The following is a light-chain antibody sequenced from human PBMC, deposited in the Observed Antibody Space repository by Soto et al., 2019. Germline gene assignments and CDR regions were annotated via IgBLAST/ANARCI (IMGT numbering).Light chain of an antibody. CDR1: SDDVGSNNF. V-gene: IGLV2-11*01. CDR2: DAD. J-gene: IGLJ2*01. Sequence: QSVLTQPRSVSGSPGQSVTISCTGTSDDVGSNNFVSWYQQHPGKAPKLIIYDADQRPSGVPYRFSASKSGNTASLTISGLQADDEADYYCCSYVGTYTIGGGTKLTVL. CDR3: CSYVGTYT.